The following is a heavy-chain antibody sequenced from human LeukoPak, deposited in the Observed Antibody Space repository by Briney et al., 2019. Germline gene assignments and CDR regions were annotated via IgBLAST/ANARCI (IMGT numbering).Heavy chain of an antibody. Sequence: ASVKVSCKASGYTFTSYYMHWVRQAPGQGLEWMGIINPSGGSTSYAQKFQGRVTMTRDMSTSTVYMELSSLRSEDTAVYYCASNSHNYYDSSGHIDYWGQGTLVTVSS. J-gene: IGHJ4*02. CDR2: INPSGGST. V-gene: IGHV1-46*01. CDR3: ASNSHNYYDSSGHIDY. CDR1: GYTFTSYY. D-gene: IGHD3-22*01.